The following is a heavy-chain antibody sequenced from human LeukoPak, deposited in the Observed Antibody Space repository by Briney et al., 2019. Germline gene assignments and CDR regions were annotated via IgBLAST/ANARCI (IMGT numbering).Heavy chain of an antibody. CDR2: IYTSGNT. CDR3: AREGTTVVTRALDY. D-gene: IGHD4-23*01. CDR1: NGSISSYY. V-gene: IGHV4-4*07. Sequence: PSETLSLTCTVSNGSISSYYWSWIRQPAGKGLEWIGRIYTSGNTNYNPSLTSRVTMSVDTSKNQLSLKLSSVTAADTAMYYCAREGTTVVTRALDYWGQGTLVTVSS. J-gene: IGHJ4*02.